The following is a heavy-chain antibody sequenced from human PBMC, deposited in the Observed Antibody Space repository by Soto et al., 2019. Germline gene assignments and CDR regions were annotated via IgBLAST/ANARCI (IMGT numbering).Heavy chain of an antibody. V-gene: IGHV3-48*02. CDR2: ISSGGTSI. Sequence: PGGSLRLSCAASAFSFSSYSMNWVRQAPGKGLEWVSYISSGGTSICYADSVQGRFTISRDNAKNSLYLQMNSLRDEDTAVYYCARDRGTVTNDVGQDYGMDVWGQGTTVTVSS. CDR3: ARDRGTVTNDVGQDYGMDV. D-gene: IGHD4-17*01. CDR1: AFSFSSYS. J-gene: IGHJ6*02.